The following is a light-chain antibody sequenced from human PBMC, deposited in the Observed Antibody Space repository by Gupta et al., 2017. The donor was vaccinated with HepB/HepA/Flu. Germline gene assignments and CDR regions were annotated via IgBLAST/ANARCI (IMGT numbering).Light chain of an antibody. CDR1: QSISSY. J-gene: IGKJ4*01. CDR3: QQSYSTPPT. CDR2: AAP. V-gene: IGKV1-39*01. Sequence: DIQMTQSPSSLSASVGDRVTITCRASQSISSYLNWYQQKPGKAPKLLIYAAPSLQSGVPSRFSGSGSVTDFTLTISSLQPEDFATYYCQQSYSTPPTFGGGTKVEIK.